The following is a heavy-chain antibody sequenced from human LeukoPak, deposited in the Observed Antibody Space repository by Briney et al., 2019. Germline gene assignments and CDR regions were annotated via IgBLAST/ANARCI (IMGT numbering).Heavy chain of an antibody. V-gene: IGHV3-21*01. D-gene: IGHD3-22*01. CDR2: ISSSSSYI. CDR3: ARDGYYISGGHYYYYTDV. Sequence: AGGSLRLSCAASGFTFSSYSMNWVRQAPGKGLEWVSSISSSSSYIYYEDSVKGRFTISRDNAKNSMYLKMNSLRAEDTAVYYCARDGYYISGGHYYYYTDVWGKGTTVTVSS. J-gene: IGHJ6*03. CDR1: GFTFSSYS.